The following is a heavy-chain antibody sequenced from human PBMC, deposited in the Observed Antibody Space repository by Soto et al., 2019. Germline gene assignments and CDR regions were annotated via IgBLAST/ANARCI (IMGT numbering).Heavy chain of an antibody. CDR1: RGSLSGYY. CDR3: ARVPLRGTSSYYMDV. D-gene: IGHD1-1*01. J-gene: IGHJ6*03. CDR2: INHSGST. V-gene: IGHV4-34*01. Sequence: SETLSLTCVVYRGSLSGYYWSWIRQLPGKGLEWIGEINHSGSTHYSPSLKSRVTMSVDTSKNHFSVKLTSVTAADTATYYCARVPLRGTSSYYMDVWATGTTVTVSS.